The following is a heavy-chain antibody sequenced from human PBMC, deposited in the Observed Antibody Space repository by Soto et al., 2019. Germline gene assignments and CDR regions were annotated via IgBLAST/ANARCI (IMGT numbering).Heavy chain of an antibody. CDR3: ASEYSSSRYFDF. CDR1: EFTFSSYW. CDR2: INSDGSST. Sequence: EVQLVESGGGLVQPGGSLRLSCAASEFTFSSYWMHWVRQAPGKGLVWVSRINSDGSSTSYADSVKGRFTISRDNAKNTLYLQMNSLRAEDTAVYYCASEYSSSRYFDFWGQGTLVTVSS. V-gene: IGHV3-74*01. D-gene: IGHD6-6*01. J-gene: IGHJ4*02.